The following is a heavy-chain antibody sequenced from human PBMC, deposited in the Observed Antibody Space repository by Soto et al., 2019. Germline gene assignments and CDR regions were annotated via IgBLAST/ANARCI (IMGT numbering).Heavy chain of an antibody. J-gene: IGHJ4*02. CDR2: IYYSGSA. Sequence: SETLSLTCTVSGGSFTSGNYYWSWIRQPPGKGLEWIGYIYYSGSAYYNPSLKSRADISINTSKKQFSLKLSSVTAADTAVYYCDREYQVSSGSYIDYWGQGTLVTVSS. CDR1: GGSFTSGNYY. V-gene: IGHV4-30-4*01. D-gene: IGHD3-22*01. CDR3: DREYQVSSGSYIDY.